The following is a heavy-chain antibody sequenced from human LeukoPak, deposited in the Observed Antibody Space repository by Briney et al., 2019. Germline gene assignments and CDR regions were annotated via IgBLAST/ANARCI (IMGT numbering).Heavy chain of an antibody. J-gene: IGHJ6*03. CDR3: AREDSGSYYNYYYFCMDV. V-gene: IGHV4-4*07. CDR1: GGSFSSYF. Sequence: SETLSLTCSVSGGSFSSYFWSCVRQPAGKGREWIGRIYPSGNTNYNPSLKSRVTLSVDTSKTQFSLRLSSVTAADTAVYYCAREDSGSYYNYYYFCMDVWGKGTTVTTSS. D-gene: IGHD3-10*01. CDR2: IYPSGNT.